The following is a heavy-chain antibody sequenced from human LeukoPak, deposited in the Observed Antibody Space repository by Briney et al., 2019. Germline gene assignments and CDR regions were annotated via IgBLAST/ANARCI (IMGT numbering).Heavy chain of an antibody. Sequence: SETLSHTCAVYGGSFSGYYWSWIRQPPGKGLEWIGEINHSGSTNHNPPLKSRVTISVDTSKNQFSLKLTSVTASDTAVYYCARHRRFGDLSSYYYGMDVWGKGTTVTVSS. CDR3: ARHRRFGDLSSYYYGMDV. CDR1: GGSFSGYY. D-gene: IGHD3-10*01. V-gene: IGHV4-34*01. CDR2: INHSGST. J-gene: IGHJ6*04.